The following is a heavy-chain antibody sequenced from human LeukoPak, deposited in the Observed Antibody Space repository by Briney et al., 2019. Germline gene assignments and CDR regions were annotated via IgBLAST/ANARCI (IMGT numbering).Heavy chain of an antibody. Sequence: GESLKISFKGSGYRFTTYWIGWVRQMPGKGLEWMAIIYPGDSDTRYSPSFQGQVTVSADKSVSTAYLQWSSLKAADTAMYYCARGSSSSLEYFDYWGQGTLVTVSS. CDR3: ARGSSSSLEYFDY. V-gene: IGHV5-51*01. D-gene: IGHD6-6*01. CDR2: IYPGDSDT. CDR1: GYRFTTYW. J-gene: IGHJ4*02.